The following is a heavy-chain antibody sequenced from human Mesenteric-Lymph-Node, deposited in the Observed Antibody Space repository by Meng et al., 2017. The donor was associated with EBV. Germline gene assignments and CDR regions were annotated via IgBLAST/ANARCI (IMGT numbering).Heavy chain of an antibody. J-gene: IGHJ4*02. CDR2: ISSSSSHI. Sequence: EVQXVESGXXXVKPGVALRLSCAASGFSFSSYNMNWVRQAPGKGLEWVSCISSSSSHIYYADSVKGRFTISRDNAKNSLYLQMNNLRAEDTAIYYCAGDPGVDYWGQGTLVTVSS. D-gene: IGHD4-17*01. CDR3: AGDPGVDY. CDR1: GFSFSSYN. V-gene: IGHV3-21*01.